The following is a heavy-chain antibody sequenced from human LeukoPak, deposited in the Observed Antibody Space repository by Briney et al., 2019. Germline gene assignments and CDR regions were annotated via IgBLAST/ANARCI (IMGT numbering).Heavy chain of an antibody. CDR1: GGSISSHY. J-gene: IGHJ4*02. D-gene: IGHD4-23*01. V-gene: IGHV4-59*11. CDR2: IYYSGST. CDR3: ARGARHTVVTPYYFDY. Sequence: SETLSLTCTVSGGSISSHYGSWIRQPPGKGLEWIGYIYYSGSTSNPSLKSRVTISLETSKNQFSLRLSSVTAADTAVYYCARGARHTVVTPYYFDYWGQGTLVTVSS.